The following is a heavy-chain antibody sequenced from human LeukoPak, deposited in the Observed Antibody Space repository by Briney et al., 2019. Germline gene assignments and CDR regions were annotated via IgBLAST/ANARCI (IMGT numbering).Heavy chain of an antibody. CDR1: GFTFSSYE. CDR2: ISSSGSTI. D-gene: IGHD5-24*01. CDR3: AADPSEMATIRYYYYYYGMDV. J-gene: IGHJ6*02. Sequence: GGSLRLSCAASGFTFSSYEMNWVRQAPGKGLEWVSYISSSGSTIYYADSVKGRFTISRDNAKNSLYLQMSSLRSEDTAVYYCAADPSEMATIRYYYYYYGMDVWGQGTTVTVSS. V-gene: IGHV3-48*03.